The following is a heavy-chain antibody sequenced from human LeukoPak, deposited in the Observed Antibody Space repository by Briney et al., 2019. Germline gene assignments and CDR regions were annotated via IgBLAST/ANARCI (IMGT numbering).Heavy chain of an antibody. Sequence: GGSLRLSCAASGFTFDDYAMHWVRHAPGKGLEWVSGISWNSGSIGYADSVKGRFTISRDNAKNSLYLQMNSLRAEDTALYYCAKDSGSSGYFVFDYGGQGTLVTVSS. V-gene: IGHV3-9*01. D-gene: IGHD3-22*01. CDR2: ISWNSGSI. CDR1: GFTFDDYA. CDR3: AKDSGSSGYFVFDY. J-gene: IGHJ4*02.